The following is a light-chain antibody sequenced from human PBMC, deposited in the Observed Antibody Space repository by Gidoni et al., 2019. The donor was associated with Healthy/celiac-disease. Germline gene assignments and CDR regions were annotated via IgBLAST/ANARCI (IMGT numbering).Light chain of an antibody. Sequence: SYELTQPPSVSVPPGQTASITCSGDKLGDKYACWYQQKPGQSPVLVIYQDSKRPSGISERFSGSNSGNTATLTISGTQAMDEADYYCQAWDSSTAVFGGGTKLTVL. V-gene: IGLV3-1*01. CDR1: KLGDKY. J-gene: IGLJ2*01. CDR2: QDS. CDR3: QAWDSSTAV.